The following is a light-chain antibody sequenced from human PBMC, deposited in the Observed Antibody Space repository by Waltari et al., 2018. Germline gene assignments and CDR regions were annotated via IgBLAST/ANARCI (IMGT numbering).Light chain of an antibody. V-gene: IGKV6-21*01. CDR2: YAS. CDR3: HQKSGSPT. CDR1: QNFYSG. J-gene: IGKJ4*01. Sequence: EIVLTQTPDFQSVTPKEKVTNTCRACQNFYSGLHSYQQKLDKSTQLIIKYASQSLSGVPSRISGSGSWTDFTLTINSLEPEEAATYYCHQKSGSPTFGGGTKVEIK.